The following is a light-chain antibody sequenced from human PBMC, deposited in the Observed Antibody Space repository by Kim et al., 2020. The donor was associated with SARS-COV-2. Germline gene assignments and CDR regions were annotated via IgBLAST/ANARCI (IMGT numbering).Light chain of an antibody. CDR1: QSISTY. Sequence: DIQMTQSPSSLSASVGDRVTITCRASQSISTYLNWYQQKPGKAPNLLIYAASSLQSGVPSRFTGSGSGTDFTLIISSLRPEDFATYYCQQSYTAPRTFGQGTKVDIK. V-gene: IGKV1-39*01. J-gene: IGKJ1*01. CDR3: QQSYTAPRT. CDR2: AAS.